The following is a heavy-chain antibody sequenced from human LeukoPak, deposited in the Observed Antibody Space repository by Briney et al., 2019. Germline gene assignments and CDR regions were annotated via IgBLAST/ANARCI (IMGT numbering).Heavy chain of an antibody. J-gene: IGHJ4*02. Sequence: PGGSLRLSCAASGFTFSSYAMSWVRQAPGKGLEWVSAISGSGGSTYYADSVKGRFTISRDNSKNTLYLQMNSLRAEDTAVYYRAKDRSSSWYGGVPYYFDYWGQGTLVTVSS. D-gene: IGHD6-13*01. CDR1: GFTFSSYA. CDR2: ISGSGGST. V-gene: IGHV3-23*01. CDR3: AKDRSSSWYGGVPYYFDY.